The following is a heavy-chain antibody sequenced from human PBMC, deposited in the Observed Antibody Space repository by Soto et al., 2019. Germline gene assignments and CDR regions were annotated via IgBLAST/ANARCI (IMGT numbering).Heavy chain of an antibody. CDR3: ARGRGDYDILTGHKAYYYYGMDV. CDR1: GGSFSGYY. Sequence: SETLSLTCAVYGGSFSGYYWSWIRQPPGKGLEWIGEINHSGSTNYNPSLKSRVTISVDTSKNQFSLKLSSVTAADTAVYYCARGRGDYDILTGHKAYYYYGMDVWGQGTTVTVSS. CDR2: INHSGST. D-gene: IGHD3-9*01. V-gene: IGHV4-34*01. J-gene: IGHJ6*02.